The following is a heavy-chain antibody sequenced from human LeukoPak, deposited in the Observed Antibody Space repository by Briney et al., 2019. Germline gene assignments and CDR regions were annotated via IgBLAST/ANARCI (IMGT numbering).Heavy chain of an antibody. CDR2: IYSGGST. V-gene: IGHV3-66*02. J-gene: IGHJ4*02. Sequence: GGSLRLSCAASGFTVSSNYMSWVRQAPGKGLEWVSVIYSGGSTYYADSVKGRFTISRDNSKHTLYLQMNSLRAEDTAVYYCARYPPPQYKLTAGGGDYWGQGTLVTVSS. CDR1: GFTVSSNY. D-gene: IGHD1-14*01. CDR3: ARYPPPQYKLTAGGGDY.